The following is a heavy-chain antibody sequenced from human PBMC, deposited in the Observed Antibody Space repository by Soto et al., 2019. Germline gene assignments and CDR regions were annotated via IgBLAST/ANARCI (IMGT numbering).Heavy chain of an antibody. D-gene: IGHD5-18*01. CDR3: AKVMVKNWFDP. CDR1: GFTFSSYA. J-gene: IGHJ5*02. Sequence: PGGSLRLSCAASGFTFSSYAMSWVRQAPGKGLEWVSLISGSGGSRYYADSVKGRFTISRDNSKNTLYLQMNSLRADDTAVYYCAKVMVKNWFDPWRQGTLVTVSS. V-gene: IGHV3-23*01. CDR2: ISGSGGSR.